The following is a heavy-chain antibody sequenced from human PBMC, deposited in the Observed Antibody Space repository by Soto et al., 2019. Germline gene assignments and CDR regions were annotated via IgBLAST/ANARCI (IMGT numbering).Heavy chain of an antibody. D-gene: IGHD5-12*01. CDR3: ARDLGPDGYKPPYDY. CDR1: GFTFSSYS. CDR2: ISSSSSYI. V-gene: IGHV3-21*01. Sequence: PGGSLRLSCAASGFTFSSYSMNWVRQAPGKGLEWVSSISSSSSYIYYADSVKGRFTISRDNVRNSLYLQMNSLRAEDTAVYYCARDLGPDGYKPPYDYWGQGTLVTVSS. J-gene: IGHJ4*02.